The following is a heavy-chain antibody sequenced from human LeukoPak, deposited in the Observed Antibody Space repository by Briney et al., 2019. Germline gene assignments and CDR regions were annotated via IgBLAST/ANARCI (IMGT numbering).Heavy chain of an antibody. CDR1: GFTFNIYT. CDR2: IGSSSRYI. V-gene: IGHV3-21*01. CDR3: ARDCSSSAFDI. Sequence: GGSLRLSCAASGFTFNIYTMTSVRQAPGKGLEWVSSIGSSSRYIYYADSVKGRFTISRDNDNNSVYLQMNSLRAEDTAVYYCARDCSSSAFDIWGQGTMVTVSS. J-gene: IGHJ3*02. D-gene: IGHD6-6*01.